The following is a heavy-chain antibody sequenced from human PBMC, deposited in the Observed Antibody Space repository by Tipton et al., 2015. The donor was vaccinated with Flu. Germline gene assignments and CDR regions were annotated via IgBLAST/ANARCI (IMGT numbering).Heavy chain of an antibody. CDR1: GFTFGDYA. J-gene: IGHJ4*02. CDR2: IRSKAYGGTT. D-gene: IGHD1-1*01. CDR3: TRDRWNDGTFDY. V-gene: IGHV3-49*04. Sequence: SLRLSCTASGFTFGDYAMSWVRQAPGKGLEWVGFIRSKAYGGTTEYAASVKGRFTISRDDSKSIAYLQMNSLKTEDTAVYYCTRDRWNDGTFDYWGQGTLVTVSS.